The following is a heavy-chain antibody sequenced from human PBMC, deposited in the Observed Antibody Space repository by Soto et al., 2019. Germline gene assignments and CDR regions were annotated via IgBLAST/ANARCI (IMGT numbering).Heavy chain of an antibody. J-gene: IGHJ6*02. CDR3: AKHTQTAMVPSFDYGMEV. CDR1: GFTFSSYG. V-gene: IGHV3-30*18. D-gene: IGHD5-18*01. CDR2: ISYDGSNK. Sequence: PGGSLRLSCAASGFTFSSYGMHWVRQAPGKGLEWVAVISYDGSNKYYADSVKGRFTISRDNSKNTLYLQMNSLRAEDTAVYYCAKHTQTAMVPSFDYGMEVWGQGTTVTVSS.